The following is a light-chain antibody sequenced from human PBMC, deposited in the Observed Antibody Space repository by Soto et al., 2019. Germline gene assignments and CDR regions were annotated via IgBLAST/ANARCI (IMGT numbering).Light chain of an antibody. CDR1: SSDVGRNHY. J-gene: IGLJ2*01. CDR2: EVD. CDR3: SSYAGSANLL. V-gene: IGLV2-8*01. Sequence: QSALTQPHSASGSPGQSVTISCTGTSSDVGRNHYVSWYQFLPGKVPKVMIYEVDKRPSGVPDRFSGSRSGNTASLTVSGLQPEDEGDYFCSSYAGSANLLFGGGTKLTVL.